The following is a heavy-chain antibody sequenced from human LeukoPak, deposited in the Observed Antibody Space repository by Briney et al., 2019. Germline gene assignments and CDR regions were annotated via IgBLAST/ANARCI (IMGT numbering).Heavy chain of an antibody. D-gene: IGHD6-19*01. CDR2: IKQDGSDK. J-gene: IGHJ4*02. Sequence: GGSLRLSCAASRFIFSNYWMRWVRQAPGKGLEWVANIKQDGSDKYYVDSVKGRFTISRDNANNSLYLQMNSPRAEDTAVYYCARDHGTSGWYGHYFDYWGQGILVTVSS. CDR1: RFIFSNYW. V-gene: IGHV3-7*01. CDR3: ARDHGTSGWYGHYFDY.